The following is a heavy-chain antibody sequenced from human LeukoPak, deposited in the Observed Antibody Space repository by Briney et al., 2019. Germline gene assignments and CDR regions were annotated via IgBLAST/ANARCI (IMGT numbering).Heavy chain of an antibody. V-gene: IGHV4-61*02. D-gene: IGHD2-2*01. Sequence: SETPSLTCTVSGGSISSGSYYWSWIRQPAGKGLEWIGRIYTSGSTNYNPSLKSRVTMSVDTSKNQFSLKLSSVTAADTAVYYCASEGSSTSLDYWGQGTLVTVSS. J-gene: IGHJ4*02. CDR3: ASEGSSTSLDY. CDR1: GGSISSGSYY. CDR2: IYTSGST.